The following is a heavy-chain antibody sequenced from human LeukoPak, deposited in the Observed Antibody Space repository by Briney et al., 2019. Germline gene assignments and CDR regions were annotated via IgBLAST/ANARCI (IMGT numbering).Heavy chain of an antibody. Sequence: PGGSLRLSCAASGFTFSSYEMNWVRQAPGKGLEWVSYISSSGSTMYYADSVKGRFTISRDNAKNSLYLQMNSLRAEDTAVYYCARDRSDYSNGVFDYWGQGTLVTVSS. D-gene: IGHD4-11*01. J-gene: IGHJ4*02. CDR2: ISSSGSTM. CDR3: ARDRSDYSNGVFDY. V-gene: IGHV3-48*03. CDR1: GFTFSSYE.